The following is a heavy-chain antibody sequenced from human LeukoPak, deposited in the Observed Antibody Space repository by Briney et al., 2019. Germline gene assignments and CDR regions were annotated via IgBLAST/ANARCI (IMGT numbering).Heavy chain of an antibody. CDR1: GFTFSSYW. V-gene: IGHV3-7*03. CDR3: ARGNIVVVPAATRYYGMDV. Sequence: GGSLRLSCAASGFTFSSYWMSWVRQAPGKGLEWVANIKQDGSEKYYLDSVKGRFTISRDNAKNSLYLQMNSLRAEDTAVYYCARGNIVVVPAATRYYGMDVWGQGTTVTVSS. CDR2: IKQDGSEK. J-gene: IGHJ6*02. D-gene: IGHD2-2*01.